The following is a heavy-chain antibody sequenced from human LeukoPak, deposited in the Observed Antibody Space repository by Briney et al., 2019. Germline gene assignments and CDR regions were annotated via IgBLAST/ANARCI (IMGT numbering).Heavy chain of an antibody. CDR2: IGTAGDT. CDR3: ARSYTNYYGMDV. CDR1: GFTVSSYD. V-gene: IGHV3-13*01. D-gene: IGHD1-26*01. Sequence: KTGRSLRLSCAASGFTVSSYDMHWVRQPTGKGLEWVSAIGTAGDTYYPGSVKGRFTISRENAKNSLYLQMNSLRAGDTAVYYCARSYTNYYGMDVWGQGTTVTVSS. J-gene: IGHJ6*02.